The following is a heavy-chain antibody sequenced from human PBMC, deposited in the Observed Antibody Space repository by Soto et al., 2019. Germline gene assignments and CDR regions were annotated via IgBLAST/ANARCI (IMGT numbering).Heavy chain of an antibody. D-gene: IGHD3-3*01. V-gene: IGHV3-23*01. J-gene: IGHJ3*02. CDR1: GFNFSSYA. CDR3: AKHKQFTIFGVVSPDAFDI. Sequence: GGSLRLSCAASGFNFSSYAMSWVRQAPGKGLEWVSPISGSGGSTYYADTVKGRFTISRDNSENTLYLQMNSLRAEDTAVYYCAKHKQFTIFGVVSPDAFDIWGQGTMVTVSS. CDR2: ISGSGGST.